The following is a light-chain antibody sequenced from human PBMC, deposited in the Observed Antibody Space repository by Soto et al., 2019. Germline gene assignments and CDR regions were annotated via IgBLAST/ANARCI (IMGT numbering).Light chain of an antibody. CDR2: SVS. CDR3: ISYTVSRSYV. J-gene: IGLJ1*01. V-gene: IGLV2-14*01. Sequence: QSVLTQPASVSGSPGQSITISCSGTSSDIGTYDHVAWFQQVPGKTPKRMIYSVSNRPSGVSYRFSGSKSGNTASLTISGLQAEDEADYYCISYTVSRSYVFGTGTKVTVL. CDR1: SSDIGTYDH.